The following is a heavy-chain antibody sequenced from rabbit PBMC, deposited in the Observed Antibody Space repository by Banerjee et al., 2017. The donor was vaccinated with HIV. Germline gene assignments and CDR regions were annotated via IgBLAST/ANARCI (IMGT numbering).Heavy chain of an antibody. CDR1: GFTLSSSYY. D-gene: IGHD4-1*01. CDR3: ARAPYYRGGWGVNL. Sequence: QLVESGGGLVQPEGSLTLTCTASGFTLSSSYYMCWVRQAPGKGLEWIGCIYTDSGSAYYASWVNGRFTISSHNAQNTLYLQLNSLTAADTATYFCARAPYYRGGWGVNLWGPGTLVTVS. J-gene: IGHJ4*01. CDR2: IYTDSGSA. V-gene: IGHV1S7*01.